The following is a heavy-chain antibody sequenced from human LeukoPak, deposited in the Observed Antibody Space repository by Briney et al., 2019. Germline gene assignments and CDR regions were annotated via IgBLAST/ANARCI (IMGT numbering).Heavy chain of an antibody. J-gene: IGHJ4*02. CDR3: ASEVQLYDY. Sequence: SETLSPTCTVSGGSITGYYWSWIRQPPGKGLEWIGDIYYSGNTYYNPSLKSRVTISIDTSKNQFSLNLRSATAADTAVYYCASEVQLYDYWGQGTLVTVSS. D-gene: IGHD2/OR15-2a*01. V-gene: IGHV4-59*08. CDR1: GGSITGYY. CDR2: IYYSGNT.